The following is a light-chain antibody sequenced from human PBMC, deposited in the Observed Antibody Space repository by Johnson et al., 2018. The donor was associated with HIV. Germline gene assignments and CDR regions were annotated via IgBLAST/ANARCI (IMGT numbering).Light chain of an antibody. CDR1: SSNIGNNY. V-gene: IGLV1-51*01. J-gene: IGLJ1*01. CDR3: GTWDSSLSAEV. Sequence: QSVLTQPPSVSAAPGQKVTISCSGSSSNIGNNYVSWYQQLPGTAPKLLIYDNNKRPSGIPDRFSGSKSGTSATLGITGLQTGDEADYYCGTWDSSLSAEVVGTWTKVIVI. CDR2: DNN.